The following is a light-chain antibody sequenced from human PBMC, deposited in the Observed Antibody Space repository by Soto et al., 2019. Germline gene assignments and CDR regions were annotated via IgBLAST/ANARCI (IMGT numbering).Light chain of an antibody. CDR1: QSVSSN. CDR2: GAS. J-gene: IGKJ1*01. CDR3: PQYNNWXPVT. V-gene: IGKV3D-15*01. Sequence: EIVMTQSPATLSVSPGERATLSCRASQSVSSNLAWYQQKPGQAPRLLIYGASTRATGIPARFSGSGSGTEFTLTISSLXXXXFAVYYCPQYNNWXPVTFGQGTKXEX.